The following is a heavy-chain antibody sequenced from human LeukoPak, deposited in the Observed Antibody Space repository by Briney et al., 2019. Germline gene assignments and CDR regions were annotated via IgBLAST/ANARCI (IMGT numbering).Heavy chain of an antibody. J-gene: IGHJ4*02. CDR2: IKEDGGQT. Sequence: PGGSLRLSCAASGLTFSRSWMHWVRQTPGKGLEWVAAIKEDGGQTDYVASVRGRFTISRDNARNSLYLQMNYLRANDTAVYYCATGGPMGSSWGQGTLVIVSA. CDR3: ATGGPMGSS. V-gene: IGHV3-7*01. CDR1: GLTFSRSW. D-gene: IGHD3-10*01.